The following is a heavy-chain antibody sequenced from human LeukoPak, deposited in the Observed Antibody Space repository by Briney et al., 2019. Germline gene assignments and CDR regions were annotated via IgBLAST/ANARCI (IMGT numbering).Heavy chain of an antibody. CDR1: GYTFTSYY. CDR2: INPSGGNT. Sequence: ASVKVSCKASGYTFTSYYMHWVRQAPGQGLEWMGIINPSGGNTSYAQKFQGRVTMIRDTSTSTVYMELSSLRSEDAAVFYCARGQPAADSLDYWGQGTLVTVSS. CDR3: ARGQPAADSLDY. V-gene: IGHV1-46*01. J-gene: IGHJ4*02. D-gene: IGHD6-13*01.